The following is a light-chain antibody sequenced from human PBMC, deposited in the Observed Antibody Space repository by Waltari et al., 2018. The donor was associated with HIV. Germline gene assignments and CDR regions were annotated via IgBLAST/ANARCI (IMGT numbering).Light chain of an antibody. CDR2: EVS. V-gene: IGLV2-18*02. CDR1: SSDVGSYNR. Sequence: QSALPQPPSVSGSPAQSVTISCTGPSSDVGSYNRVSWYQQPPGTAPKLMIYEVSNRPSGVPDRFSGSKSGNTASLTISGLQAEDEADYYCSSYTSSNTWVFGGGTKLTVL. CDR3: SSYTSSNTWV. J-gene: IGLJ3*02.